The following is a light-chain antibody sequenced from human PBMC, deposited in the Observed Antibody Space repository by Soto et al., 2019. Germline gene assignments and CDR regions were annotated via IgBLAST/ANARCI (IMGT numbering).Light chain of an antibody. V-gene: IGKV1-39*01. Sequence: DIQMTQSPSSLSASVGDRVTSTCRARQSISSFLNWYQQKPGKAPKLLIYAASSLQSGVPSRFSGSGSGTDFTLTINSLQPEDFATYYCQQSYSAPRTFGQGTKVDI. CDR1: QSISSF. CDR2: AAS. CDR3: QQSYSAPRT. J-gene: IGKJ1*01.